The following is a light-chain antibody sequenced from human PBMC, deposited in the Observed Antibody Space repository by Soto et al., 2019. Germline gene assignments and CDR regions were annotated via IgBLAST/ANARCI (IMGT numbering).Light chain of an antibody. CDR1: SSDVGGYNY. CDR2: EVS. Sequence: QSALTQPASVSGSPGPSITLSFTGTSSDVGGYNYVSWYQQHPGKAPKLMIYEVSNRPSGVSNRFSGSKSGNTASLTISGLQAEDEADYYCSSYTSSSTPYVFGTGTKLTVL. J-gene: IGLJ1*01. CDR3: SSYTSSSTPYV. V-gene: IGLV2-14*01.